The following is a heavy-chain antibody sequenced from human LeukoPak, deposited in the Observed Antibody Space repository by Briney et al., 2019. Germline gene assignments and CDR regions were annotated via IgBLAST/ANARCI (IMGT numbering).Heavy chain of an antibody. Sequence: GGSLRLSCAASGFTFSSYAMSWVRQAPGKGLEWVSAISGSGGSTYYTDSVKGRFTISRDNSKNTLYLQMNSLRAEDTAVYYCAKRVQLWLHYYYYGMDVWGKGTTVTVSS. J-gene: IGHJ6*04. CDR2: ISGSGGST. V-gene: IGHV3-23*01. CDR1: GFTFSSYA. D-gene: IGHD5-18*01. CDR3: AKRVQLWLHYYYYGMDV.